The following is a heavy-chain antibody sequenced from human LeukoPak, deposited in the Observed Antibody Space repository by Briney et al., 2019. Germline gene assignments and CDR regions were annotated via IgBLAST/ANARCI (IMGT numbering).Heavy chain of an antibody. V-gene: IGHV3-74*01. CDR3: AREGI. CDR2: ISSDGGGT. Sequence: GGSLRLSCAASGFTFRTYWMHWFRQAPGEGLVWVAQISSDGGGTSYAGSVRGRFTISRDNAKNTLYLQMNSLRAEDTAVYYCAREGIWGQGTLVTVSS. CDR1: GFTFRTYW. J-gene: IGHJ4*02.